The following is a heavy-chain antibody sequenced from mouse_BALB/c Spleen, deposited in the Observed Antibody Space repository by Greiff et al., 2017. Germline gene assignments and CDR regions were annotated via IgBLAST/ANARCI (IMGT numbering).Heavy chain of an antibody. CDR1: GFTFSSFG. CDR3: ARRTATNYFDY. D-gene: IGHD1-2*01. V-gene: IGHV5-17*02. J-gene: IGHJ2*01. CDR2: ISSGSSTI. Sequence: EVMLVESGGGLVQPGGSRKLSCAASGFTFSSFGMHWVRQAPEKGLEWVAYISSGSSTIYYADTVKGRFTISRDNPKNTLFLQMTSLRSEDTAMYYCARRTATNYFDYWGQGTTLTVSS.